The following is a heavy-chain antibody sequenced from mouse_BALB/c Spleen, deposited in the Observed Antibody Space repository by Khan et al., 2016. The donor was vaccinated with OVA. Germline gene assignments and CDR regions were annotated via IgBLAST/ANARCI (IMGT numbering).Heavy chain of an antibody. CDR3: ARVGYAGTMDS. Sequence: LVESGPELKKPGEPVKISCKASGYTFTKNGMNWAKQAPGQGLKWMGWINTYTGEPTYAADFKGRFAFSLETSASTAYLKINNLKNEDTATYFCARVGYAGTMDSWGQGTSVTVSP. CDR1: GYTFTKNG. CDR2: INTYTGEP. V-gene: IGHV9-3-1*01. D-gene: IGHD2-14*01. J-gene: IGHJ4*01.